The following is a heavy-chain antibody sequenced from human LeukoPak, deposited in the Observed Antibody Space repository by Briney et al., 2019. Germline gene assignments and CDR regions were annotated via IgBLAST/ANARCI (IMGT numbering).Heavy chain of an antibody. CDR3: ARQGRNYDFWSGYPDTNWFDP. J-gene: IGHJ5*02. Sequence: ASVKVSRKASGYTFTSSGISSVRQAPGQGLEWMGWISAYNGNTNYAQKIQGRVTMTTDTSTSTAYMELRSLRSDDTAVYYCARQGRNYDFWSGYPDTNWFDPWGQGTLVTVSS. CDR2: ISAYNGNT. CDR1: GYTFTSSG. D-gene: IGHD3-3*01. V-gene: IGHV1-18*01.